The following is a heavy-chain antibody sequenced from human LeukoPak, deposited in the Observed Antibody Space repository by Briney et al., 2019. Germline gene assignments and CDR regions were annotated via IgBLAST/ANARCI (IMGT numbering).Heavy chain of an antibody. CDR2: IYTGGST. CDR1: GGSISSGSYY. CDR3: ARDQQSYYSSGAPLGYYYYYMDV. J-gene: IGHJ6*03. D-gene: IGHD3-10*01. Sequence: SETLSLTCTVSGGSISSGSYYWSWIRQPAGKGLEWIGRIYTGGSTNYNPSLKSRVTISVDTSKNQFSLKLSSVTAADTAVYYCARDQQSYYSSGAPLGYYYYYMDVWGKGTTVTISS. V-gene: IGHV4-61*02.